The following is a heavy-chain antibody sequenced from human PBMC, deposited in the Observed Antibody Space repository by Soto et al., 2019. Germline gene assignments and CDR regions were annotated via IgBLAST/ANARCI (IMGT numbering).Heavy chain of an antibody. CDR1: GFTFSNAW. CDR2: VKSKNDGGTT. Sequence: PGGSLRLSCAASGFTFSNAWINWVRQAPGKGLEWVGRVKSKNDGGTTDFAAPVKGRFAISRDDSKNMVYLEMNSLQTEDTAIYYCTTDSYITSIIVRFDYWVHGTLVTVS. CDR3: TTDSYITSIIVRFDY. V-gene: IGHV3-15*07. J-gene: IGHJ4*01. D-gene: IGHD3-22*01.